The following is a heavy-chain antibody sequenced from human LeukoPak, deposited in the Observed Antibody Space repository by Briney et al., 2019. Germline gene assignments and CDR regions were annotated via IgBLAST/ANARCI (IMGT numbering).Heavy chain of an antibody. J-gene: IGHJ6*03. CDR3: ARAYGDYVPYMDV. V-gene: IGHV1-18*01. D-gene: IGHD4-17*01. CDR1: GYTSTTYG. CDR2: ISAYNGNT. Sequence: ASVKVSCKASGYTSTTYGISRVRQAPGQGLEWMGWISAYNGNTNYAQKLQGRVTMTTDTSTSTAYMELRSLRSDDTAVYYCARAYGDYVPYMDVWGKGTTVTVSS.